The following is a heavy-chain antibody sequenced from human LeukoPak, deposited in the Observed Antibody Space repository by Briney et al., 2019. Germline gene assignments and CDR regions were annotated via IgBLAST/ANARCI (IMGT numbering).Heavy chain of an antibody. J-gene: IGHJ6*03. Sequence: TSETLSLTCTVSGGSISSYYWSWIRQPPGKGLEWIGYIYYSGSTNYNPSLKSRISISVDTSKNQFSLKLSSVTAADTAVYYCARTTEGGYTYNYFYYYYMDVWGKGTTVTISS. CDR2: IYYSGST. V-gene: IGHV4-59*01. CDR3: ARTTEGGYTYNYFYYYYMDV. CDR1: GGSISSYY. D-gene: IGHD5-18*01.